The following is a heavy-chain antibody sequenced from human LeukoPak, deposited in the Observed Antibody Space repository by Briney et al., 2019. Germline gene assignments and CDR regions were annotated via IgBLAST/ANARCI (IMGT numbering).Heavy chain of an antibody. D-gene: IGHD6-13*01. CDR3: ARDSSSWYPQFDY. CDR2: ISSSSSYI. Sequence: GGSLRLSCAASGFTFSSYSMNWVRRAPGKGLEWVSSISSSSSYIYYADSVKGRFTISRDNAKNSLYLQMNSLRAEDTAVYYCARDSSSWYPQFDYWGQGTLVTVSS. V-gene: IGHV3-21*01. CDR1: GFTFSSYS. J-gene: IGHJ4*02.